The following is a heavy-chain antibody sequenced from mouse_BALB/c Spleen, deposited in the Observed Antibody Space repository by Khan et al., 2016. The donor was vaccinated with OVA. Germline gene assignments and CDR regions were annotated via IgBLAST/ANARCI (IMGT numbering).Heavy chain of an antibody. V-gene: IGHV2-6-1*01. Sequence: QMQLEESGPGLVAPSQSLSITCTISGFSLTNYGVHWVRQPPGKGLEWLVVIWSDGSSTYNSDHKSRLSICSNNYTSQVFLKIISLQTDDTAIYSCARQPYYHYCVLDYWGQGTLVTVSA. J-gene: IGHJ4*01. CDR1: GFSLTNYG. D-gene: IGHD2-10*01. CDR2: IWSDGSS. CDR3: ARQPYYHYCVLDY.